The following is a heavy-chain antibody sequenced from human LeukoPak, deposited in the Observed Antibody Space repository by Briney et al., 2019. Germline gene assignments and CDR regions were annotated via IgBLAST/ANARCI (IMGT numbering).Heavy chain of an antibody. CDR3: ARDNWIDC. CDR1: GFTFSKYS. CDR2: IGTSSTPI. Sequence: GGSLRLSCAASGFTFSKYSMTWVRQAPGKGLEWVSFIGTSSTPIYYADSVRGRFTISRDNTKNSLYLQMNSLKVEDTAIYYCARDNWIDCWGQGTLVTVSS. V-gene: IGHV3-48*04. J-gene: IGHJ5*01.